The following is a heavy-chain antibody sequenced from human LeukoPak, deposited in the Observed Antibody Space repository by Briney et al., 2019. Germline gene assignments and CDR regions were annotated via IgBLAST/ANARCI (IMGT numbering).Heavy chain of an antibody. D-gene: IGHD4-17*01. CDR1: GGSFSSYY. Sequence: SETLSLTCTASGGSFSSYYWSWIRQAPGKGLEWIGYIYYSGSTNYHPSLKSRVTISVDTSKYQFSLKLSSVTAADTAVYYCARDGGSYGAVDYWGQGTLVTVSS. V-gene: IGHV4-59*01. CDR2: IYYSGST. CDR3: ARDGGSYGAVDY. J-gene: IGHJ4*02.